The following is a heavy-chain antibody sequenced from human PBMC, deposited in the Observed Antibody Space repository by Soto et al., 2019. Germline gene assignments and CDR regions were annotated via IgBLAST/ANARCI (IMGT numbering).Heavy chain of an antibody. Sequence: EVQLVESGGGLVEPGGSLRLSCAAYAFTFNNGWMSWVRQAPGKGQEWVGLIKHKTDGGTTDYAASVKGRFTISRDDSKNTLYLQMNSLKTEDTAVYYCTYARNDYWGQGTLVTVSS. J-gene: IGHJ4*02. D-gene: IGHD2-2*01. V-gene: IGHV3-15*01. CDR1: AFTFNNGW. CDR3: TYARNDY. CDR2: IKHKTDGGTT.